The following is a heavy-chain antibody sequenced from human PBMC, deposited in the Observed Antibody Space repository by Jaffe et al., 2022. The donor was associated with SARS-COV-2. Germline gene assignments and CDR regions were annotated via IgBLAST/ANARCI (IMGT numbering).Heavy chain of an antibody. CDR3: ARDPSSRYNYEK. J-gene: IGHJ4*02. Sequence: EVQLVESGGGLVQPGGSLRLSCEASGFTFSTYSMNWVRQAPGKGLEWVSHITSTSSTKYYAASVRGRFTVSRDNAKNSLYLQLNSLRVEDTAVYYCARDPSSRYNYEKWGQGTLVTVSS. CDR2: ITSTSSTK. V-gene: IGHV3-48*01. CDR1: GFTFSTYS. D-gene: IGHD3-22*01.